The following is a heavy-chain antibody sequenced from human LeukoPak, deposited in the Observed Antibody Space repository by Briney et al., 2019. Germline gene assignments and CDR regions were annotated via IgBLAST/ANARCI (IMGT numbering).Heavy chain of an antibody. D-gene: IGHD6-13*01. V-gene: IGHV3-23*01. CDR3: AKTMAAAATGYAYYAMDV. Sequence: PGGSLRLSCAASGFAFSSYAMSWVRQPPGKGLEWVSVIRRRDDYTYYADSVKGRFTISRDNSKKTLYLQMNSLRVDDTASYYCAKTMAAAATGYAYYAMDVWGQGTTVTVSS. CDR1: GFAFSSYA. J-gene: IGHJ6*02. CDR2: IRRRDDYT.